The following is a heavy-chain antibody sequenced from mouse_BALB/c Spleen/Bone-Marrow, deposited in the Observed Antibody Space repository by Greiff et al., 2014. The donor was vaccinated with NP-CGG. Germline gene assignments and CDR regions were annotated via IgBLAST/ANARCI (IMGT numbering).Heavy chain of an antibody. CDR3: VRGNYGNYVDYFDF. J-gene: IGHJ2*01. CDR2: INSNGGST. CDR1: GFTFSSYG. Sequence: VQLKESGGGLVQPGGSLKLSCAAAGFTFSSYGMSLGRPTPDKRLGVVATINSNGGSTYYPDSVKGRFTISRDTAKNTLYLQMSSLKSEETAMYYCVRGNYGNYVDYFDFWGQGTTLTVSS. D-gene: IGHD2-1*01. V-gene: IGHV5-6-3*01.